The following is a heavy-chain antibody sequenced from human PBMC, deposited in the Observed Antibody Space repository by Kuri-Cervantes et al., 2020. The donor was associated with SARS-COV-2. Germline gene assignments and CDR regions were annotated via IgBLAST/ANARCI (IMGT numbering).Heavy chain of an antibody. Sequence: GESLKISFAASGFTFSSYAMSWVRQAPGKGLEWVSAISGSGGSKYYADSVKGRFTISRDNSKNPLYLQMNRLRDEDTAVYYCARGVGADAFDIWGQGTMVTVSS. D-gene: IGHD3-16*01. CDR3: ARGVGADAFDI. J-gene: IGHJ3*02. CDR1: GFTFSSYA. CDR2: ISGSGGSK. V-gene: IGHV3-23*01.